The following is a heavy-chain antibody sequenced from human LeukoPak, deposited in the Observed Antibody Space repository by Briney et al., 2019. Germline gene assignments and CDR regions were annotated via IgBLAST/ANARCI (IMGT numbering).Heavy chain of an antibody. V-gene: IGHV3-21*05. J-gene: IGHJ2*01. CDR2: IRSSGSDT. Sequence: GESLRLSCAASGFTFSTHSMSWVRQAPGKGLEWISYIRSSGSDTNYADSVRGRFTISRDNAKNSLYLQMNSLRAEDTAVYYCARAIAVTPWYFDLWGRGTLVTVSS. CDR1: GFTFSTHS. D-gene: IGHD6-19*01. CDR3: ARAIAVTPWYFDL.